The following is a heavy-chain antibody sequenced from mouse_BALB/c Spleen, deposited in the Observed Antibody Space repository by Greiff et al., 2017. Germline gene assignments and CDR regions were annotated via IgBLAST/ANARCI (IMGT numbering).Heavy chain of an antibody. D-gene: IGHD4-1*01. CDR1: GFTFSSFG. CDR2: ISSGSSTI. V-gene: IGHV5-17*02. J-gene: IGHJ4*01. CDR3: ARFLTGTVMDY. Sequence: DVKVEESGGGLVQPGGSRKLSCAASGFTFSSFGMHWVRQAPEKGLEWVAYISSGSSTIYYADTVKGRFTISRDNPKNTLFLQMTSLRSEDTAMYYCARFLTGTVMDYWGQGTSVTVSA.